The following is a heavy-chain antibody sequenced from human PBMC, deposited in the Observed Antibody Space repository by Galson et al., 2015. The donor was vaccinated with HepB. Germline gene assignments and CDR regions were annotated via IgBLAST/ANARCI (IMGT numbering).Heavy chain of an antibody. CDR1: GGTFSSYA. V-gene: IGHV1-69*13. CDR3: ASPSSCSSTSCHKIYYYYMDV. D-gene: IGHD2-2*01. Sequence: SVKVSCKASGGTFSSYAISWVRQAPGQGLEWMGGIIPIFGTANYAQKFQGRVTITADESTSTAYMELSSLRSEDTAVYYCASPSSCSSTSCHKIYYYYMDVWGKGTTVTVSS. CDR2: IIPIFGTA. J-gene: IGHJ6*03.